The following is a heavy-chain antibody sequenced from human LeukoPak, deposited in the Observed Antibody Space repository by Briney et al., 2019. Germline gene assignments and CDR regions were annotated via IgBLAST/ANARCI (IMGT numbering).Heavy chain of an antibody. Sequence: GGSLRLSCAASGFTFSNAWMSWVRQAPGKGLEWVGRIKSKTDGGTTDYAAPVKGRFTISRDDSKNTVYLQMNSLKTEDTAVYYCTGLTIFNVLFDYWGQGTLVTVSS. CDR3: TGLTIFNVLFDY. D-gene: IGHD3-9*01. J-gene: IGHJ4*02. CDR1: GFTFSNAW. V-gene: IGHV3-15*01. CDR2: IKSKTDGGTT.